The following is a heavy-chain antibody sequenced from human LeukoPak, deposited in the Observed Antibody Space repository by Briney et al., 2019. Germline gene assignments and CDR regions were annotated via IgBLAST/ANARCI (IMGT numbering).Heavy chain of an antibody. V-gene: IGHV1-24*01. CDR1: GYTLTELS. Sequence: ASVKVFCKVSGYTLTELSMHWVRQAPGKGLEGMGGFDPEDGETIYAQKFQGRVTMTEDTSTDTAYMELSSPRSEDTAVYYCATAGKRITMVRGVITSYYFDYWGQGTLVTVSS. CDR2: FDPEDGET. CDR3: ATAGKRITMVRGVITSYYFDY. D-gene: IGHD3-10*01. J-gene: IGHJ4*02.